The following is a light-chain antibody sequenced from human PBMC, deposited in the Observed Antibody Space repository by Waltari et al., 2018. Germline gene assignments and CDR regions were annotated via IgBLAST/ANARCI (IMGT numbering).Light chain of an antibody. Sequence: DIQMTQSPSTLSASIGDRVTITCRASQSITNWLAWYQQKPGKAPKLLIYKASTLESGVPSRFSGSGSGTEFTLSISRLQPDDLAAYYCQQYNNYVATFGQGTKVEIK. CDR2: KAS. J-gene: IGKJ1*01. CDR3: QQYNNYVAT. V-gene: IGKV1-5*03. CDR1: QSITNW.